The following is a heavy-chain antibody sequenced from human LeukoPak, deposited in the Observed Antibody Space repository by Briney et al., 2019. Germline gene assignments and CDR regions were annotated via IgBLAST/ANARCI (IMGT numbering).Heavy chain of an antibody. V-gene: IGHV3-48*03. Sequence: PGGSLRLSCGASGFTSITYEMNWVRQAPGKGLEWVSYISSSGSIYYADIVKGRFTISRDNAKNSLYLQMHSLRAEDTAVYFCARALPSSWWYFDYWGRGTLVTVSS. D-gene: IGHD6-13*01. CDR1: GFTSITYE. CDR2: ISSSGSI. CDR3: ARALPSSWWYFDY. J-gene: IGHJ4*02.